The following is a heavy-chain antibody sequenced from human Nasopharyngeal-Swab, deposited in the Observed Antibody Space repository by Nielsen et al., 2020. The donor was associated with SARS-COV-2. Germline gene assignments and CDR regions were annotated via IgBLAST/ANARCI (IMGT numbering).Heavy chain of an antibody. Sequence: GGSLRLSCAASGFTFDDYAMHWVRQAPGKGLEWVSGISWNSGSIGYADSVKGRFTISRDNAKNSLYLQMNSLRAEDTAVYYCAEDIRGYYDFSPWGLGTLVTVAS. CDR2: ISWNSGSI. J-gene: IGHJ5*02. CDR3: AEDIRGYYDFSP. CDR1: GFTFDDYA. D-gene: IGHD3-3*01. V-gene: IGHV3-9*01.